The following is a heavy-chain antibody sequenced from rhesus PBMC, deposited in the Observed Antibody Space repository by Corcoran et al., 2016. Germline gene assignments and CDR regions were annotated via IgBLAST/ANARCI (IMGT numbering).Heavy chain of an antibody. CDR1: GGSISSSNG. J-gene: IGHJ4*01. CDR3: ARDGYSGYTFDY. CDR2: ISGSSGST. D-gene: IGHD5-30*01. Sequence: QVQLQESGPGLVKPSETLSLTCAVSGGSISSSNGWSWIRQPPGKGLEWIGYISGSSGSTYYNPSLKSRVTISKDTSKNQFSLKLSSVTAADTAVYYCARDGYSGYTFDYWGQGVLVTVSS. V-gene: IGHV4S19*01.